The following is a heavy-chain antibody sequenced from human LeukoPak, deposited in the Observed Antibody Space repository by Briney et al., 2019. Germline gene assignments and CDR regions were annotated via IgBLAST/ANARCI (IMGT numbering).Heavy chain of an antibody. CDR3: ARGPDSSGYYYVHYYYYMDV. Sequence: PGGSLRLSCAASGFTFSSYGLTWVRQAPGKGLGWGAVIWYDGSNKYYADSVKGRFTISRDNSKNTLYLQMNSLRAEDTAVYYCARGPDSSGYYYVHYYYYMDVWGKGTTVTVSS. CDR2: IWYDGSNK. CDR1: GFTFSSYG. J-gene: IGHJ6*03. D-gene: IGHD3-22*01. V-gene: IGHV3-33*01.